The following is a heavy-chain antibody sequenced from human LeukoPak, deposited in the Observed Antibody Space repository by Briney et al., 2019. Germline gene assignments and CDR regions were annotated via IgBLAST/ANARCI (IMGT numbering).Heavy chain of an antibody. CDR2: IYYSGST. Sequence: SETLSLTCTVSGGSISSSSSYWGWIRQPPGKGLEWIGTIYYSGSTYYNPSLNSRVTISVDTSNNQLSLRLSSVTAADTAVYYCARLKVANLIDCWGQGTLVTVSS. J-gene: IGHJ4*02. D-gene: IGHD5-12*01. V-gene: IGHV4-39*01. CDR3: ARLKVANLIDC. CDR1: GGSISSSSSY.